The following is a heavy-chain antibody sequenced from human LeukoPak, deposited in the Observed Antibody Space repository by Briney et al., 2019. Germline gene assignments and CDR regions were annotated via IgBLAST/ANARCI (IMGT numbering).Heavy chain of an antibody. J-gene: IGHJ6*03. V-gene: IGHV4-39*07. Sequence: SESLSLTCTVSGGSISSSDYYWGWIRQPPGQGLEWIGEINHSGSTNYNPSLKSRVTISVDTSKNQFSLKLSSVTAADTAVYYCAREGSSRYMDVWGKGTTVTVSS. CDR3: AREGSSRYMDV. CDR1: GGSISSSDYY. D-gene: IGHD2-2*01. CDR2: INHSGST.